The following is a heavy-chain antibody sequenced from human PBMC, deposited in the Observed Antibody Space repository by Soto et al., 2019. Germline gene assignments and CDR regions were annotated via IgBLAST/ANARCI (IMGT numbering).Heavy chain of an antibody. Sequence: GGSLRLSCAASGFTFITYWMHWVRQATGKGLEWVSYISSSSSTIYYADSVKGRFTISRDNAKNSLYLQMNSLRAEDTAVYYCARDMGWGYDILTGPFDYWGQGTLVTVSS. J-gene: IGHJ4*02. V-gene: IGHV3-48*01. CDR2: ISSSSSTI. CDR1: GFTFITYW. CDR3: ARDMGWGYDILTGPFDY. D-gene: IGHD3-9*01.